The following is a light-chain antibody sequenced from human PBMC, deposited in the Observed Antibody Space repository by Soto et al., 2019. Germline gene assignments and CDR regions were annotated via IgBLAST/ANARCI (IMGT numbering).Light chain of an antibody. CDR2: DAS. Sequence: DIQLTQSPSFLSASVGDRVTITCRASQSISSYLAWYQQKPGKAPKLLIYDASILQIGVPSRFSGSGSGTEFTLTISSLQPEDFATYYCQQVNSYPLTFGGGTKVDIK. J-gene: IGKJ4*01. CDR3: QQVNSYPLT. CDR1: QSISSY. V-gene: IGKV1-9*01.